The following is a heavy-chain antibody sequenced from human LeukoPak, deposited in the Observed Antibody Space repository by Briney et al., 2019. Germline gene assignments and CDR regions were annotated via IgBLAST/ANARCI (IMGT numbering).Heavy chain of an antibody. CDR3: ARWASGHFDY. CDR1: GGSISSYY. J-gene: IGHJ4*02. D-gene: IGHD6-19*01. V-gene: IGHV4-59*01. CDR2: IYYSGST. Sequence: SETLSLTCTVSGGSISSYYWSWIRQPPGKGLEWIGYIYYSGSTNYNPSLKSRVTISVDTSKNQFSLKLSSVTAADTAVYYFARWASGHFDYWGQGTLVTVSS.